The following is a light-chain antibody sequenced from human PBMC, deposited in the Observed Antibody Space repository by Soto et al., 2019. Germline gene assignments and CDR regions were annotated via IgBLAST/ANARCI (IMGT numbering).Light chain of an antibody. Sequence: QSALTQPASVSGSPGQSITISFTGTSSDDGGYNYVSWYQQHPGKAPKVMIYAVSNRPSGVSNRFSGSKSGNTASLTISGLQAEDEADYYCSSYISSTARRMVFGGGTKVTVL. CDR3: SSYISSTARRMV. J-gene: IGLJ2*01. CDR2: AVS. V-gene: IGLV2-14*01. CDR1: SSDDGGYNY.